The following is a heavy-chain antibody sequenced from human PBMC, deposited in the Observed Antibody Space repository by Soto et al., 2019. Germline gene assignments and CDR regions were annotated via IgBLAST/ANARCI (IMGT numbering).Heavy chain of an antibody. J-gene: IGHJ4*02. CDR1: GGTFSSYA. Sequence: QVQLVQSGAEVRQPASSVKGSCKTSGGTFSSYAISWVRQAPGQGLEWMGGIVPIVDTSTYAQKFQGRVTITADESTSTVYMELSSLRSDDTAVYYCVRVVAIPGYPDNWGQGILVNVSS. CDR2: IVPIVDTS. D-gene: IGHD5-12*01. V-gene: IGHV1-69*12. CDR3: VRVVAIPGYPDN.